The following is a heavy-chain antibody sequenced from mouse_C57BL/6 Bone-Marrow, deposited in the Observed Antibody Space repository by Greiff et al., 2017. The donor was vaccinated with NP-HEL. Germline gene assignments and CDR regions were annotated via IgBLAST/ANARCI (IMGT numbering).Heavy chain of an antibody. V-gene: IGHV1-18*01. CDR1: GYTFTDYN. Sequence: VQLQQSGPELVKPGASVKIPCKASGYTFTDYNMDWVKQSHGTSLEWIGDINPNNGGTIYTQKFKGKATLTVDKSSSTAYMELRSLTSEDTAVYYCARRDYGSSYDYFDYWGQGTTLTVSS. CDR2: INPNNGGT. CDR3: ARRDYGSSYDYFDY. D-gene: IGHD1-1*01. J-gene: IGHJ2*01.